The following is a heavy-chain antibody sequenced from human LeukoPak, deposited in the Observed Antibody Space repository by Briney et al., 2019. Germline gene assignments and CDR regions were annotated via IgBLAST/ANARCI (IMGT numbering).Heavy chain of an antibody. CDR2: LYPDQSNA. CDR1: GFRFTGYC. CDR3: AGGHDYGDYVNAFHL. V-gene: IGHV5-51*01. J-gene: IGHJ3*01. D-gene: IGHD4-17*01. Sequence: GESLNISCKASGFRFTGYCIGWVRQVPGKGLEWMGILYPDQSNAIYSPSLQGQVTMSVDKSIDTAYLQWSSLKASDTAMYYCAGGHDYGDYVNAFHLWGQGTMVSVSS.